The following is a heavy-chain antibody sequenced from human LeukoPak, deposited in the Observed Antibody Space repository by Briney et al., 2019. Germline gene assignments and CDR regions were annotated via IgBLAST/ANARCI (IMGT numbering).Heavy chain of an antibody. V-gene: IGHV3-7*01. Sequence: GGSLRLSCAASGFTFSSYWMGWVRQAPGKGLEWVASIQQGGSHKYYMDSVEGRFTISRDNAKNTLYLQMNSLRAEDTAVYYCARVKAGNWYFDLWGRGTLVTVSS. CDR2: IQQGGSHK. CDR1: GFTFSSYW. J-gene: IGHJ2*01. CDR3: ARVKAGNWYFDL.